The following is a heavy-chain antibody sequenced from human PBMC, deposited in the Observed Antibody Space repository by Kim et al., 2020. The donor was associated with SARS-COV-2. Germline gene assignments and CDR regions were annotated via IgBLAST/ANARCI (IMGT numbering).Heavy chain of an antibody. Sequence: GGSLRLSCVASGFTFTSRAMSWVRQIPGKGLEWVASINNGGNPYYADSVKGRFTVSRDITKATLYPQMNSLRAEDTALYYCAKDHPSSGWPAFDSWGQAT. J-gene: IGHJ4*02. CDR1: GFTFTSRA. CDR2: INNGGNP. CDR3: AKDHPSSGWPAFDS. V-gene: IGHV3-23*01. D-gene: IGHD6-19*01.